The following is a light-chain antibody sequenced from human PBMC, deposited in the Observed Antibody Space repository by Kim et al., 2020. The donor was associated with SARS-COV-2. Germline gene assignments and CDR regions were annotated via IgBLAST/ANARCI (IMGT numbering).Light chain of an antibody. CDR2: EVS. Sequence: GQSVTISCTGTSSDIGSYNRVSWYQQSPGTAPKLMIYEVSHRPSGVPDRFSGSKSGSSASLTISGLQAEDEADYFCSSYSSSNIYVFGTGTKVTVL. CDR3: SSYSSSNIYV. J-gene: IGLJ1*01. V-gene: IGLV2-18*02. CDR1: SSDIGSYNR.